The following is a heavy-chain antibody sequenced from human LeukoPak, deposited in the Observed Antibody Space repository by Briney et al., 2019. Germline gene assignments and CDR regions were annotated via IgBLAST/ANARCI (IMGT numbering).Heavy chain of an antibody. V-gene: IGHV4/OR15-8*01. D-gene: IGHD3-16*02. J-gene: IGHJ4*02. CDR1: GGSIDSINW. CDR2: IHHDGRI. Sequence: SETLSLTCDVSGGSIDSINWWNWVRQPPGKGLEWIGEIHHDGRINYNPSLKSRVTLSVDKSKNQFSLRLNSVTAADTAMYYCARSHDHLWGNYPDYWGQGTLVTVSS. CDR3: ARSHDHLWGNYPDY.